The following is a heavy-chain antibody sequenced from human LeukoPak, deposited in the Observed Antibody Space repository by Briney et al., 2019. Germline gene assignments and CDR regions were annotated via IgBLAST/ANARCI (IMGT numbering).Heavy chain of an antibody. CDR3: ARDLYYYDSSGYGWFDP. J-gene: IGHJ5*02. D-gene: IGHD3-22*01. CDR2: IYYSGST. V-gene: IGHV4-59*01. Sequence: SETLSLTCTVSGGSISSCYWSWIRQPPGKGLERIGYIYYSGSTNYNPSLKSRVTISVDTSKNQFSLKLSSVTAADTAVYYCARDLYYYDSSGYGWFDPWGQGTLVTVSS. CDR1: GGSISSCY.